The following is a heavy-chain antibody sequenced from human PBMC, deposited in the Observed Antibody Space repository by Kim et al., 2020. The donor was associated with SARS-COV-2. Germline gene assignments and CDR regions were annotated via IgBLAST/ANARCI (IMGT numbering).Heavy chain of an antibody. J-gene: IGHJ5*02. CDR3: AKVPSDVNLQA. V-gene: IGHV3-23*01. Sequence: GGSLRLSCAASGFTFSNYAMNWFRQAPGKGLEWVAYFGNDGAAARYPDSVKGRFTISRDNAKNTLYLQIHNLRADDTAIYYCAKVPSDVNLQAWGRGTLVIVSS. CDR1: GFTFSNYA. CDR2: FGNDGAAA.